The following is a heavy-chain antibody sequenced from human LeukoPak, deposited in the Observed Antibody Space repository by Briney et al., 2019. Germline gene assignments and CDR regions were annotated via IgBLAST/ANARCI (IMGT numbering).Heavy chain of an antibody. J-gene: IGHJ5*02. D-gene: IGHD4-17*01. CDR1: GGSIISYY. CDR3: ARGWATVIVGFDP. Sequence: SETLSLTCTVSGGSIISYYWSWIRQPPGKGLEWIGYIYYSGRTNYNPSLKSRVTISVDTSKIQFSLKLSSVTAADTAVYDGARGWATVIVGFDPWGQGTLVTVSS. CDR2: IYYSGRT. V-gene: IGHV4-59*01.